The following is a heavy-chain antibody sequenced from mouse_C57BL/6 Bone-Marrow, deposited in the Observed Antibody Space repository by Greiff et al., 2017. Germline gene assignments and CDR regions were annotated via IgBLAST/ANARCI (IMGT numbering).Heavy chain of an antibody. J-gene: IGHJ1*03. CDR1: GYTFTSYW. CDR3: ARLYYYGSSYPHRYFEV. CDR2: IHPNSGST. Sequence: QVQLQQPGAELVKPGASVKLSCKASGYTFTSYWMHWVKQRPGQGLEWIGMIHPNSGSTNYNEKFKSKATLTVDKSSSTAYMQLCSLTSEDSAVYYGARLYYYGSSYPHRYFEVGGTGTTATVSS. D-gene: IGHD1-1*01. V-gene: IGHV1-64*01.